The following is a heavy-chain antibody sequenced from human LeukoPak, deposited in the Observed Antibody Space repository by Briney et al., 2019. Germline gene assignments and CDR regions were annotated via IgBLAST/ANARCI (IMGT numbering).Heavy chain of an antibody. Sequence: SETLSLTCAVYGGSFSGYYWSWIRQPPGKGLEWIGEINHSGSTNYNPSLKSRVTISVDTSKNQFSLKLSSVTAADTAVYYCARARRSSGWYIYWGQGTLVTVSS. J-gene: IGHJ4*02. D-gene: IGHD6-19*01. CDR1: GGSFSGYY. V-gene: IGHV4-34*01. CDR2: INHSGST. CDR3: ARARRSSGWYIY.